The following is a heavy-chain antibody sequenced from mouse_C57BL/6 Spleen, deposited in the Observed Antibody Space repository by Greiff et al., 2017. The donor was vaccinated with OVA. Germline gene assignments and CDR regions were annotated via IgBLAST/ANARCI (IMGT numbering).Heavy chain of an antibody. Sequence: VQLQQPGAELVMPGASVTLSCKASGYTFTSYWMHWVKQRPGQGLEWIGEIDPSDSYTNYNQKFKGKSTLTVDKSSSTAYMQLSSLTSEDSAVYYGAKGAYYDYFFAYWGQGTLVTVSA. CDR2: IDPSDSYT. J-gene: IGHJ3*01. CDR3: AKGAYYDYFFAY. CDR1: GYTFTSYW. D-gene: IGHD2-4*01. V-gene: IGHV1-69*01.